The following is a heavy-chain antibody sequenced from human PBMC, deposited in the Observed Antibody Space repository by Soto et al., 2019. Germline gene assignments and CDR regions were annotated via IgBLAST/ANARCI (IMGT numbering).Heavy chain of an antibody. V-gene: IGHV3-74*01. Sequence: GGSLRLSCAASGFALSTKWMHWVRQGPGKGLVWVSRINIDGTTTNYAESVKGRFTISRDNAKNMLYLQMHSLRAEDTAVYYCARIPYSDTDPCPWGQRTLVTVSS. CDR1: GFALSTKW. D-gene: IGHD1-26*01. CDR3: ARIPYSDTDPCP. CDR2: INIDGTTT. J-gene: IGHJ5*02.